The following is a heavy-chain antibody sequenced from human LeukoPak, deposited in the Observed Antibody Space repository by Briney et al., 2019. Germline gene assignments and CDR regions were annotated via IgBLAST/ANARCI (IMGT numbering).Heavy chain of an antibody. CDR2: GDYSGGT. D-gene: IGHD1-1*01. Sequence: SETLSLTCTVSGDSFTSVTDYWAWIRQPPGKGLEWIASGDYSGGTYYNPSLKSRVTISVDTSKNQFSLKLSSVTAADTAVYYCARHNVAWRWFDPWGQGTLVTVSS. CDR1: GDSFTSVTDY. CDR3: ARHNVAWRWFDP. J-gene: IGHJ5*02. V-gene: IGHV4-39*01.